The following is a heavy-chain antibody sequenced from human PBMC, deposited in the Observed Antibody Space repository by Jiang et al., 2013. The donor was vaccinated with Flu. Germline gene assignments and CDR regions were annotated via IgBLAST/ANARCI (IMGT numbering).Heavy chain of an antibody. CDR3: ARSPTVTTPPGNYYMDV. CDR1: GYTFTGYY. D-gene: IGHD4-11*01. CDR2: INPNSGGA. V-gene: IGHV1-2*02. J-gene: IGHJ6*03. Sequence: QLVESGAEVKKPGASVKVSCKASGYTFTGYYMHWVRQAPGQGLEWMGWINPNSGGANYAQKFQGRVTMTRDTSISTAYMELSRLRSDDTAVYYCARSPTVTTPPGNYYMDVWGKGTTVTVSS.